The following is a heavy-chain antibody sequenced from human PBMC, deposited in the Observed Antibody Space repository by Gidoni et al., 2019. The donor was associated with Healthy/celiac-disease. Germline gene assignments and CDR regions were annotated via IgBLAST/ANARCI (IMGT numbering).Heavy chain of an antibody. CDR2: INHSGST. CDR1: GGSFSGYY. V-gene: IGHV4-34*01. J-gene: IGHJ3*02. Sequence: QVQLQQWGAGLLKPSETLSLTCAVYGGSFSGYYWSWIRQPPGKGLEWIGEINHSGSTNYNPSLKSRVTISVDTSKNQFSLKLSSVTAADTAVYYCARGPHYVGAFDIWGQGTMVTVSS. CDR3: ARGPHYVGAFDI. D-gene: IGHD3-16*01.